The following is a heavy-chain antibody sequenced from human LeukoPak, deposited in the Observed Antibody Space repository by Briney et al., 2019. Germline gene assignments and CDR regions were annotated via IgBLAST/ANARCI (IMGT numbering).Heavy chain of an antibody. CDR1: GFSVSSIH. V-gene: IGHV3-53*01. D-gene: IGHD3-22*01. CDR3: ARGGRGSAAVVAPRSFDI. Sequence: GGSLRLSCAASGFSVSSIHMVWVRQAPGKGLEWVSVTYTGGNSYYADSVKGRFIISRDISKNTLYLQMNSLRAEDSALYYCARGGRGSAAVVAPRSFDIWGQGTMVTVSS. J-gene: IGHJ3*02. CDR2: TYTGGNS.